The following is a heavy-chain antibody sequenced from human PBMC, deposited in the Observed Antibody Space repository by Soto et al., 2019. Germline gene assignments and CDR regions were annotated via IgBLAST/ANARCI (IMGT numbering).Heavy chain of an antibody. CDR2: IIPILGIA. CDR1: GGTFSSYT. CDR3: ARDYYDSSGYYWRRRSVWFDP. V-gene: IGHV1-69*08. J-gene: IGHJ5*02. D-gene: IGHD3-22*01. Sequence: QVQLVQSGAEVKKPGSSVKVSCKASGGTFSSYTISWVRQAPGHGLECMGRIIPILGIANYAQKFQVRVTITADKSTSTAYMELSSLRSEDTAVYYCARDYYDSSGYYWRRRSVWFDPWGQGTLVTVSS.